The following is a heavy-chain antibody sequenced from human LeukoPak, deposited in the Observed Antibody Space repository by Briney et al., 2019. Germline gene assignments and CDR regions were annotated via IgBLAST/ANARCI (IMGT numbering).Heavy chain of an antibody. Sequence: SETLSLTCTVSGYSISSGYYWGWIRQPPGKGLEWIGSIYHSGSTNYNPSLKSRVTISVDTSKNQFSLKLSSVTAADTAVYYCARARHDILTGYHDAFDIWGQGTMVTVSS. CDR3: ARARHDILTGYHDAFDI. CDR1: GYSISSGYY. CDR2: IYHSGST. J-gene: IGHJ3*02. D-gene: IGHD3-9*01. V-gene: IGHV4-38-2*02.